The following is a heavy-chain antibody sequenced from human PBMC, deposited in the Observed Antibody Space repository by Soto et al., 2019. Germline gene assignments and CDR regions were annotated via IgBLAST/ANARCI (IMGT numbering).Heavy chain of an antibody. CDR3: ASDSIAARLFDY. J-gene: IGHJ4*02. Sequence: PSETLSLTCTVSGGSISSGGYYWSWIRQHPGKGLEWIGYIYYSGSTYYNPSLKSRVTISVDTSKNQFSLELSSVTAADTAVYYCASDSIAARLFDYWGQGTLVTVSS. D-gene: IGHD6-6*01. V-gene: IGHV4-31*03. CDR2: IYYSGST. CDR1: GGSISSGGYY.